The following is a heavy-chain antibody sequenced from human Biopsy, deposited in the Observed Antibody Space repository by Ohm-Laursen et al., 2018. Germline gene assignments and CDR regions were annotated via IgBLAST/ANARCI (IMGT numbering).Heavy chain of an antibody. Sequence: TLSLTCAVYGDSFNGYYWSWTRQPLGKGLEWIGDINHSGRTNYNPSLKSQVTISVDTSKNQFFLKVRSVTAAGTAVYYCVRDVDCYDPYQYYAFDVWGQGTTVTVSS. D-gene: IGHD2-21*01. CDR3: VRDVDCYDPYQYYAFDV. V-gene: IGHV4-34*01. J-gene: IGHJ6*02. CDR2: INHSGRT. CDR1: GDSFNGYY.